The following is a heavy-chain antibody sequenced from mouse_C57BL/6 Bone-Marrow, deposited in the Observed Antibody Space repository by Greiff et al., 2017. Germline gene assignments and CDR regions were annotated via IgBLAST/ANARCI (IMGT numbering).Heavy chain of an antibody. V-gene: IGHV1-82*01. Sequence: VQLQQSGPELVKPGASVKISCKASGYAFSSSWMNWVKQRPGKGLEWIGRIYPGDGDTNYNGKFKGKATLTADKSSSTAYMRLSSLTSEDSAVYFCAREEVTTVVATDYFDYWGQGTTLTVSS. D-gene: IGHD1-1*01. CDR3: AREEVTTVVATDYFDY. CDR1: GYAFSSSW. CDR2: IYPGDGDT. J-gene: IGHJ2*01.